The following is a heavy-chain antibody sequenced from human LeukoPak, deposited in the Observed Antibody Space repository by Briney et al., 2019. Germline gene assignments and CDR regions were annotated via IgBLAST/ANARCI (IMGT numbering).Heavy chain of an antibody. J-gene: IGHJ5*02. V-gene: IGHV4-61*02. CDR2: IYTSGST. CDR3: ASARTNKEGLDP. D-gene: IGHD1-1*01. Sequence: SETLSLTCTVSGGSISSGSYYWSWIRQPAGKGLEWIGRIYTSGSTNYNPSLKSRVTISVDTSKNQFSLKLSSVTAADTAVYYCASARTNKEGLDPWGQGTLVTVSS. CDR1: GGSISSGSYY.